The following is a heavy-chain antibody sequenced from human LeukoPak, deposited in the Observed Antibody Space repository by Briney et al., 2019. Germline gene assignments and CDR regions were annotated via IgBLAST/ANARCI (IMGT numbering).Heavy chain of an antibody. Sequence: GESLKISCKGSGYSFTSYWIGWVRQMPGKGLEWMGIIYPGDSDTRYSPSFQGQVTISADKSISTAYLKWSSLKASDTAMYYCARQGSYCTNGVCYPTPYYYYMDVWGKGTTVSVSS. CDR2: IYPGDSDT. J-gene: IGHJ6*03. V-gene: IGHV5-51*01. D-gene: IGHD2-8*01. CDR1: GYSFTSYW. CDR3: ARQGSYCTNGVCYPTPYYYYMDV.